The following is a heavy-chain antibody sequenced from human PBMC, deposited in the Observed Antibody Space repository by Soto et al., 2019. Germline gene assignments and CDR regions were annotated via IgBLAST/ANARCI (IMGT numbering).Heavy chain of an antibody. CDR1: GFTFSSYW. CDR2: INSDGSRT. J-gene: IGHJ4*02. D-gene: IGHD5-12*01. V-gene: IGHV3-74*01. Sequence: EVQLVESGGGLVQPGESLGLSCAASGFTFSSYWMHWVRQAPGKGLVWVSRINSDGSRTDYADSVKGRFTISRDNAKNTLYLQMSSLRAEDTAVYYCARVPTGGYDWIWGQGTLVTVSS. CDR3: ARVPTGGYDWI.